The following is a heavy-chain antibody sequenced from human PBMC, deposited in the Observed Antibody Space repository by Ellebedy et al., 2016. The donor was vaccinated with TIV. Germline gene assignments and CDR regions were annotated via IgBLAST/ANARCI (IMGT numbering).Heavy chain of an antibody. CDR3: ASLQVFIAAAGGGY. J-gene: IGHJ4*02. D-gene: IGHD6-13*01. CDR1: GGSISSSSYY. V-gene: IGHV4-39*07. Sequence: SETLSLXXTVSGGSISSSSYYWGWIRQPPGKGLEWIGSIYYSGSTYYNPSLKSRVTISVDTSKNQFSLKLSSVTAADTAVYYCASLQVFIAAAGGGYWGQGTLVTVSS. CDR2: IYYSGST.